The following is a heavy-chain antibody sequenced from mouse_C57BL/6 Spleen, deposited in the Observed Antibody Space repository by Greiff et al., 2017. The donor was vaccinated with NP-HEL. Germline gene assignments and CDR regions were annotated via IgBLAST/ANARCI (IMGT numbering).Heavy chain of an antibody. J-gene: IGHJ4*01. CDR2: IYPGDGDT. V-gene: IGHV1-80*01. D-gene: IGHD1-1*01. Sequence: VQLQQSGAELVKPGASVKLSCKASGYAFSSYWMNWVKQRPGQGLEWIGQIYPGDGDTNYNGKFKGKATLTADKSSSTAYMQLSSLTSEDSAVYFCARNLRAYYAMDYWGQGTSVTVSS. CDR3: ARNLRAYYAMDY. CDR1: GYAFSSYW.